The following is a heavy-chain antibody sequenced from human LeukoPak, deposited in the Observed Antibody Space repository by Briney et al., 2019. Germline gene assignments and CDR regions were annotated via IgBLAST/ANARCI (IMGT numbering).Heavy chain of an antibody. CDR3: ARRGLEVALPPDY. CDR2: IYSDGTS. D-gene: IGHD6-19*01. Sequence: GGSLRLSCAASGFTVSSKYMSWVRQAPGKGLEWVSIIYSDGTSYYADSVKGRFTISRDNSRNTLYLQMNSLRPEDTAVYYCARRGLEVALPPDYWGQGTLVTVSS. V-gene: IGHV3-53*01. CDR1: GFTVSSKY. J-gene: IGHJ4*02.